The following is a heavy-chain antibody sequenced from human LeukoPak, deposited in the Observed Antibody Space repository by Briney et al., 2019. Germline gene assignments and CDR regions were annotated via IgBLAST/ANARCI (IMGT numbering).Heavy chain of an antibody. Sequence: GGSLRLSCAASGFTFSSYAMSWVRQAPGKGLEWVSGISGSGGSTYYADSVKGRFTISRGNSKNTLYLQMNSLRAEDTAVYYCAKDAPLDGYNSYFDYWGQGTLVTVSS. CDR2: ISGSGGST. CDR1: GFTFSSYA. CDR3: AKDAPLDGYNSYFDY. J-gene: IGHJ4*02. D-gene: IGHD5-24*01. V-gene: IGHV3-23*01.